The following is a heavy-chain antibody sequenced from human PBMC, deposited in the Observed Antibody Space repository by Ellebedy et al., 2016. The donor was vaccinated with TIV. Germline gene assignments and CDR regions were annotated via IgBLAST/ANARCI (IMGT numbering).Heavy chain of an antibody. CDR1: GFPFSNSA. CDR3: AREGPVISAAAYYFDR. Sequence: GGSLRLXXAVSGFPFSNSAMAWVRQAPGKGLEWVSSISESGGHTNYADSVKGRFTISRDNSKNTLYLQMNSLRADDTALYYCAREGPVISAAAYYFDRWGQGTLVTVSS. J-gene: IGHJ4*02. V-gene: IGHV3-23*01. D-gene: IGHD2-2*01. CDR2: ISESGGHT.